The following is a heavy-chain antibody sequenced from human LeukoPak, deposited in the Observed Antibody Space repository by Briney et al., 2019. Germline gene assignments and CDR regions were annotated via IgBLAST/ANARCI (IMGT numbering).Heavy chain of an antibody. CDR3: ARASLKYSSSWYISFDY. D-gene: IGHD6-13*01. J-gene: IGHJ4*02. CDR1: GGSISSYY. Sequence: PSETLSLTCTVSGGSISSYYWGWIRQPPGKGLEWIGSIYYSGSTYYNPSLKSRVTISVDTSKNQFSLKLSSVTAADTAVYYCARASLKYSSSWYISFDYWGQGTLVTVSS. V-gene: IGHV4-39*07. CDR2: IYYSGST.